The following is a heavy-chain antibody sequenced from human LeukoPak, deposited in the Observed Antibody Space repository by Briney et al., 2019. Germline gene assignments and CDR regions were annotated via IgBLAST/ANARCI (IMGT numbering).Heavy chain of an antibody. Sequence: ASVKVSCTASGYSCTSYGFTWVRQAPGQGLEWMGWISAYNGNTKYAQKFQGRVTMTTDTSTSTAYMEVRSLTFDDTAVYYCARNYYDSGRYYFDYWGQGTLVTVSS. CDR1: GYSCTSYG. D-gene: IGHD3-22*01. CDR3: ARNYYDSGRYYFDY. V-gene: IGHV1-18*01. CDR2: ISAYNGNT. J-gene: IGHJ4*02.